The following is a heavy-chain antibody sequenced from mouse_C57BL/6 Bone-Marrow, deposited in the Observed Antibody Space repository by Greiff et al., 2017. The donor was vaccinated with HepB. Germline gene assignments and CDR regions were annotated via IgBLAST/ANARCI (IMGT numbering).Heavy chain of an antibody. J-gene: IGHJ3*01. CDR2: ISSGSSTI. CDR1: GFTFSDYG. Sequence: EVKVEESGGGLVKPGGSLKLSCAASGFTFSDYGMHWVRQAPEKGLEWVAYISSGSSTIYYADTVKGRFTISRDNAKNTLFLQMTSLRSEDTAMYYCARGERAYWGQGTLVTVSA. CDR3: ARGERAY. D-gene: IGHD2-13*01. V-gene: IGHV5-17*01.